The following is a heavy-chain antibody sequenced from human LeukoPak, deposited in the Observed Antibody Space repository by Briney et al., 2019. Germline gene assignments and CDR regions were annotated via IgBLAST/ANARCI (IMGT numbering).Heavy chain of an antibody. J-gene: IGHJ4*02. CDR2: INHSGST. CDR3: ARSGLSPF. CDR1: GGSFSGYD. V-gene: IGHV4-34*01. Sequence: SETLSLTCAVYGGSFSGYDWSWTRQPPGKGLEWIGEINHSGSTNYNPSLKSRVTISVDTSKNQFSLKLSSVTAADTAVYYCARSGLSPFWGQGTLVTVSS. D-gene: IGHD3/OR15-3a*01.